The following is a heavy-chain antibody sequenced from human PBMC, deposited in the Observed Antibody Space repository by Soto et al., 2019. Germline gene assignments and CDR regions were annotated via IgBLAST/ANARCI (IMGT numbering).Heavy chain of an antibody. D-gene: IGHD4-4*01. CDR3: AKDLDDYSSAIDF. J-gene: IGHJ4*02. CDR2: ISGSGGSGRG. Sequence: GGSLRLSCVGSGFSFRKYAMNWVRQAPGKGLEWVSGISGSGGSGRGFYADPVKGRFTISRDNSKNTLYLEMNSLRAEDTAVYYCAKDLDDYSSAIDFWGQGTLGTVS. CDR1: GFSFRKYA. V-gene: IGHV3-23*01.